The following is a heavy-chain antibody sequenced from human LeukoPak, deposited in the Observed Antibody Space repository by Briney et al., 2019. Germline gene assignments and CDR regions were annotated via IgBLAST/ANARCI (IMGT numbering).Heavy chain of an antibody. V-gene: IGHV1-8*03. Sequence: ASVKVSCKASGYTFTSYDINWVRQATGQGLEWMGWMNPNSGNTGYAQKFQVRVTITRNTSISTAYMELSSLRSEDTAVYYCARGTRITIFGVVPLYYFDYWGQGTLVTVSS. CDR2: MNPNSGNT. CDR1: GYTFTSYD. J-gene: IGHJ4*02. CDR3: ARGTRITIFGVVPLYYFDY. D-gene: IGHD3-3*01.